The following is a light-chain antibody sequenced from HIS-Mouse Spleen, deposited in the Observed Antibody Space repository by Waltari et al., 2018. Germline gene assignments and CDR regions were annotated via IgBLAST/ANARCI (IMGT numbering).Light chain of an antibody. CDR3: QVWDSSSDHVV. J-gene: IGLJ2*01. CDR2: DDS. CDR1: NIGSKS. Sequence: SYVLTQPPSVSVAPGKTARLTCGGNNIGSKSVHWYQQKPGQAPVLVVYDDSDRPSGIPWRFSGSNSGNTATLTISRVEAGDEADYYCQVWDSSSDHVVFGGGTKLTVL. V-gene: IGLV3-21*03.